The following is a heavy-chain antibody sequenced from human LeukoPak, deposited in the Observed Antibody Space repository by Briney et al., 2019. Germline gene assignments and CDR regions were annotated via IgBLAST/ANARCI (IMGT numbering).Heavy chain of an antibody. Sequence: GGSLRLSCAASGFTFNIYWMSWVRQAPGKGLEWVANIKQDGSEKYYVDSVKGRFTISRDNAKNSLYLQMNSLRAEDTAVYYCARESIVLVPAAQGPSDFYYYGTDVWGQGTTVTVSS. D-gene: IGHD2-2*01. CDR1: GFTFNIYW. CDR3: ARESIVLVPAAQGPSDFYYYGTDV. V-gene: IGHV3-7*01. CDR2: IKQDGSEK. J-gene: IGHJ6*02.